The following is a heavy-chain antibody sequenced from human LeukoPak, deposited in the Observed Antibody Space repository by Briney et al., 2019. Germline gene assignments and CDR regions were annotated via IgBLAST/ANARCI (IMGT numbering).Heavy chain of an antibody. CDR1: GFSFSSYT. CDR3: ARDVGGYAFDN. D-gene: IGHD5-12*01. J-gene: IGHJ4*02. V-gene: IGHV3-30*04. Sequence: GGSLRLSCVASGFSFSSYTMHWVRQAPGKGLEWVAVMSYDGSHKYHADSVKGRFTISRDNSKNTVYLQVNSLRAEDTAIYYCARDVGGYAFDNWGRGPLVSVSS. CDR2: MSYDGSHK.